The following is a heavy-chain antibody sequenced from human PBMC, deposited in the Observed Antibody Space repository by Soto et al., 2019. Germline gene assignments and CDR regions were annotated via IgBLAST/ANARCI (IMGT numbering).Heavy chain of an antibody. CDR2: IYWDDDK. J-gene: IGHJ6*02. D-gene: IGHD2-21*02. CDR3: VQSRCGGDCLQSYSSHSYYGLDV. CDR1: GFSLSTIGVG. Sequence: QITLKESGPTLVKPTQTLTLTCTFSGFSLSTIGVGVGWIRQPPGKALEWLALIYWDDDKRYSPSLKSRLTATKNTPKNQVVLTMTNMDPVDTATYYCVQSRCGGDCLQSYSSHSYYGLDVWGQGTTVTVSS. V-gene: IGHV2-5*02.